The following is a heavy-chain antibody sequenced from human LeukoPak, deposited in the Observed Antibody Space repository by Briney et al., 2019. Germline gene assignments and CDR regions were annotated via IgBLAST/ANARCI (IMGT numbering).Heavy chain of an antibody. CDR1: GFTFSSYA. D-gene: IGHD5-24*01. V-gene: IGHV3-30*01. CDR3: ARDQDGYNYFDY. Sequence: GRSLRLSCAASGFTFSSYAMHWVRQALGKGLEWVAVISYDGSNKYYADSVKGRFTISRDNSKNTLYLQMNSLRAEDTAVYYCARDQDGYNYFDYWGQGTLVTVSS. CDR2: ISYDGSNK. J-gene: IGHJ4*02.